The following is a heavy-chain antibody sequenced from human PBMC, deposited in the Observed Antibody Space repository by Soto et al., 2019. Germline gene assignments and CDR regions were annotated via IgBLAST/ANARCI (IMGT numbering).Heavy chain of an antibody. J-gene: IGHJ4*01. Sequence: SETLSLTCTVSSGSLSSSTYYWGWIRQPPGKGLEWIGNIYYSGNTYYNPSLKSRVTISVDTSKNQFSLQLNSVTAADTAVYDVERHWSVPACMCYIEYWGQGTLVNVSS. CDR3: ERHWSVPACMCYIEY. CDR1: SGSLSSSTYY. CDR2: IYYSGNT. D-gene: IGHD2-2*01. V-gene: IGHV4-39*01.